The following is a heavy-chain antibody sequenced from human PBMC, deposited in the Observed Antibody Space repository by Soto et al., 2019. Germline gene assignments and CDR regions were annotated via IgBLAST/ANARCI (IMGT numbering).Heavy chain of an antibody. V-gene: IGHV4-59*01. J-gene: IGHJ1*01. CDR2: ICSTGNT. CDR3: ARFGGAAGDSSESCI. Sequence: NPSETLSLTCSVSGTSIKTYCWSWIRRPPGKGLEWIGNICSTGNTNYNPSLKNRVTISIDTSKTQFSLKLTSLTAADTALYYCARFGGAAGDSSESCIWGQGTLVTVSS. D-gene: IGHD5-18*01. CDR1: GTSIKTYC.